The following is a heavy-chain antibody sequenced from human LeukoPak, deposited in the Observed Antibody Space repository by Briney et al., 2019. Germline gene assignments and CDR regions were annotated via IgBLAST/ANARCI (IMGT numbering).Heavy chain of an antibody. CDR2: IKQDGSEK. CDR3: ARDQNYYDSSGELYHVY. CDR1: GFTFGSYW. V-gene: IGHV3-7*01. D-gene: IGHD3-22*01. Sequence: PGGSLRLSCEASGFTFGSYWMSWVRQAPGKGLEWVANIKQDGSEKYYVDSVKGRFTISRDNAKNSLFLEMNSLRAEDTAVYYCARDQNYYDSSGELYHVYWGQGTLVTVSS. J-gene: IGHJ4*02.